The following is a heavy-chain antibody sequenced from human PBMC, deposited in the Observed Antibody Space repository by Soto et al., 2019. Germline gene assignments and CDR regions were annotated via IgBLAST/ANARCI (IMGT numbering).Heavy chain of an antibody. CDR2: INPNSGGGT. V-gene: IGHV1-2*02. CDR3: AGSRTGALDY. CDR1: GFTFIGHY. J-gene: IGHJ4*02. Sequence: ASVKVSCKASGFTFIGHYIHWVRQAPGQGLEWVGWINPNSGGGTVYAQKFQGRVTMTADTSTSIASMDLTSLRGDDTAVYYCAGSRTGALDYWGPGALVTVS. D-gene: IGHD7-27*01.